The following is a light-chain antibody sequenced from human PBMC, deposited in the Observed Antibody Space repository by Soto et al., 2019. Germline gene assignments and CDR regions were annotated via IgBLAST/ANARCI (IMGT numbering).Light chain of an antibody. CDR2: GAS. J-gene: IGKJ4*01. CDR1: QSVSSSY. CDR3: QQRSNWPRALT. Sequence: EIVLTQYTGTLSLSPAEGATLSFSASQSVSSSYLAWYQQKPGQAPRLLIYGASSRATGIPDRFSGSGSGTDFTLTISSLEPEDFAVYYCQQRSNWPRALTFGGGTMVDVK. V-gene: IGKV3D-20*02.